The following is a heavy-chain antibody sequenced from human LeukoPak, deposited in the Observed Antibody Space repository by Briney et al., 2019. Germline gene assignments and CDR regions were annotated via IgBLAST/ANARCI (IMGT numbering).Heavy chain of an antibody. CDR1: GDSISSTSYY. D-gene: IGHD6-19*01. CDR3: ARDQSIYSSGWYEPRGLEPNFDY. V-gene: IGHV4-39*07. J-gene: IGHJ4*02. CDR2: IYYSGST. Sequence: SETLSLTCTVSGDSISSTSYYWGWIRQPPGKGLEWIGSIYYSGSTYYNPSLKSRVTISIDTSKNQFSLQPNSVTPEDTAVYYCARDQSIYSSGWYEPRGLEPNFDYWGQGTLVTVSS.